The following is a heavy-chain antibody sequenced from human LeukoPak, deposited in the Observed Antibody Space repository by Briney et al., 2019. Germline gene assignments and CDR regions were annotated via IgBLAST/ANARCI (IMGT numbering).Heavy chain of an antibody. CDR1: DGSFSTSF. Sequence: SETLSLTCVAYDGSFSTSFWSWIRQPPGEGLEWIGEIQPSGSTKYNPSLKSRVTVSADTSKNEVSLRLSSATAADTAFYYCTKGSVSSTTRWFDPWGQGTLVTVSS. V-gene: IGHV4-34*01. J-gene: IGHJ5*02. D-gene: IGHD2-2*01. CDR3: TKGSVSSTTRWFDP. CDR2: IQPSGST.